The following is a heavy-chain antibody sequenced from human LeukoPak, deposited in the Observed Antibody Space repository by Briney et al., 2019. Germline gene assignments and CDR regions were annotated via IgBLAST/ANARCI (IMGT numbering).Heavy chain of an antibody. D-gene: IGHD3-22*01. CDR2: VYYGGNT. V-gene: IGHV4-39*01. Sequence: ASETLSLTCAVSGGSISSSNWWSWVRQPPGKGPEWIGSVYYGGNTYYNPSLKSRVTISVDTSKNQFSLKLSSVTAAETAVYYCARHDSSGPYNAFDIWGQGTMVTVSS. J-gene: IGHJ3*02. CDR3: ARHDSSGPYNAFDI. CDR1: GGSISSSNW.